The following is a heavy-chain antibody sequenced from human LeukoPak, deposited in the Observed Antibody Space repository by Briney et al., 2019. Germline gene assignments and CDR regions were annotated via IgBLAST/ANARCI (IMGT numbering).Heavy chain of an antibody. V-gene: IGHV4-59*08. Sequence: SETLSLTCTVSGGSISGYYWSWIRQPPGKGLEWIGYIFYSGSTNYNPSLKSRVTISVDTSKNQFSLKLSSVTAADTAVYYCARSSGYYFEYFHHWGQGTLVTVSS. CDR2: IFYSGST. D-gene: IGHD3-22*01. CDR1: GGSISGYY. CDR3: ARSSGYYFEYFHH. J-gene: IGHJ1*01.